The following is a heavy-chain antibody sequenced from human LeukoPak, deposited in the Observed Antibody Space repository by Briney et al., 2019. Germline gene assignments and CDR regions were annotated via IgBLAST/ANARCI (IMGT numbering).Heavy chain of an antibody. D-gene: IGHD3-10*01. CDR1: GYTFTTYG. J-gene: IGHJ6*03. Sequence: GASVKVSCKASGYTFTTYGLSWVRQAPGQGLEWMGGIIPIFGTANYAQKFQGRVTITADESTSTAYMELSSLRSEDTAVYYCASSYGSGPPYYYYYMDVWGKGTTVTISS. V-gene: IGHV1-69*01. CDR2: IIPIFGTA. CDR3: ASSYGSGPPYYYYYMDV.